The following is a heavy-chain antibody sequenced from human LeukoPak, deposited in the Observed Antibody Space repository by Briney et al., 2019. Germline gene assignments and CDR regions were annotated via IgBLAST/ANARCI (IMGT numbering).Heavy chain of an antibody. CDR3: ARGRSSGYSSPFDY. J-gene: IGHJ4*02. V-gene: IGHV4-34*01. Sequence: SETLSLTCAVYGGSFSGYYWSWIRQPPGKGLGWIGEINHSGSTNYNPSLKSRVTISVDTSKNQFSLKLSSVTAADTAVYYCARGRSSGYSSPFDYWGQGTLVTVSS. CDR2: INHSGST. D-gene: IGHD3-22*01. CDR1: GGSFSGYY.